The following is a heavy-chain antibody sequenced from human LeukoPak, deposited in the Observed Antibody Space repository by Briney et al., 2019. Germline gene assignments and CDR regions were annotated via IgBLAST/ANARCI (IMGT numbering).Heavy chain of an antibody. Sequence: GGSLRLSCAASGFTFSSYVMHWVRQAPGKGLEWVAFIQYDGTNEYYADSVKGRFTISRDNAKNSLYLQMNSLRAEDTAVYYCARDSGDILTGYYHPFDYWGQGTLVTVSS. J-gene: IGHJ4*02. D-gene: IGHD3-9*01. CDR2: IQYDGTNE. V-gene: IGHV3-30*02. CDR3: ARDSGDILTGYYHPFDY. CDR1: GFTFSSYV.